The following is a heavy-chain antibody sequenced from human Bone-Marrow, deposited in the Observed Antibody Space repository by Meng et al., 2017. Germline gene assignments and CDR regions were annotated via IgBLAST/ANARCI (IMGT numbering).Heavy chain of an antibody. CDR2: INHSGST. D-gene: IGHD6-19*01. Sequence: HGQLQQWVEGLLKPSETLSLTCLVYGGSFSGFYWGWIRQPPGKGLEWIGEINHSGSTNYNPSLKSRVTISVDTSKNQFSLKLSSVTAADTAVYYCARGRSSGWYRPEYFQHWGQGTLVTVSS. J-gene: IGHJ1*01. V-gene: IGHV4-34*01. CDR1: GGSFSGFY. CDR3: ARGRSSGWYRPEYFQH.